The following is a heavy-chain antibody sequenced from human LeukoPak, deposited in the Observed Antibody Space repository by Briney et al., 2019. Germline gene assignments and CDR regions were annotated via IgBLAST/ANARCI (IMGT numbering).Heavy chain of an antibody. CDR3: AKDSSGSSWYWDY. Sequence: GGSLRLSCAASGFSFSSYGMHWVRQAPGKGLEWVTFIRYDGSNKYYADSVKGRFTISRDNSKNTLFLQMNSLRTEDTAVYYCAKDSSGSSWYWDYWGQGTLVTVSS. CDR2: IRYDGSNK. CDR1: GFSFSSYG. J-gene: IGHJ4*02. D-gene: IGHD6-13*01. V-gene: IGHV3-30*02.